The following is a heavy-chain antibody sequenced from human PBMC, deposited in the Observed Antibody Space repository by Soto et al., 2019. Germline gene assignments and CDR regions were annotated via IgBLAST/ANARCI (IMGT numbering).Heavy chain of an antibody. CDR3: VGVRYRWELPLEPDAFDI. CDR1: GFTFSSYG. V-gene: IGHV3-33*01. Sequence: QVQLVESGGGVVQPGRSLRLSCAASGFTFSSYGMHWVRQAPGKGLEWVAVIWYDGSNKYYADAVKGRFTISRDNSKNTLYLQMNSLRAEDTAVYYCVGVRYRWELPLEPDAFDIWGQGTMVTVSS. D-gene: IGHD1-26*01. CDR2: IWYDGSNK. J-gene: IGHJ3*02.